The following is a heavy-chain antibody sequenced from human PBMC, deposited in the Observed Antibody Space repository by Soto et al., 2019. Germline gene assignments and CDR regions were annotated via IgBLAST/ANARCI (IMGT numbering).Heavy chain of an antibody. J-gene: IGHJ4*02. V-gene: IGHV1-69*12. CDR2: IIPVFGTT. D-gene: IGHD3-9*01. CDR1: GGTFSNYA. CDR3: AGATGRDILTHDLAN. Sequence: VQLVQSGAEVKKPGSSVKVSCKASGGTFSNYAFTWVRQAPGRGLEWMGGIIPVFGTTNYAQIFQDRVTITADASTNTAYMELKSLTFEDTANYYCAGATGRDILTHDLANWGQGTLITVSS.